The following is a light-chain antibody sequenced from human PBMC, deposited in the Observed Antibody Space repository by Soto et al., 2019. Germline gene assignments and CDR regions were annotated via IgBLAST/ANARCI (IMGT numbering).Light chain of an antibody. Sequence: QSVLTQRPSASGSPGQSVTISCTGTSSDIGGYNYVSWYQQHPGKAPKLIIYEVSKRPSGVPDRFSGSKSGNTASLTVSGLQAEDEADYYCTSYAGSNNLVFAGGTKLTVL. CDR1: SSDIGGYNY. CDR2: EVS. V-gene: IGLV2-8*01. CDR3: TSYAGSNNLV. J-gene: IGLJ3*02.